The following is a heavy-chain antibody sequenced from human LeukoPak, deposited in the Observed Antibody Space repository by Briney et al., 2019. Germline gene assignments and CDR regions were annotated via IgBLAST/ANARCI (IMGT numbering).Heavy chain of an antibody. CDR3: AREGGRESPPGGVLDP. D-gene: IGHD3-10*01. V-gene: IGHV1-69*05. CDR1: GGTFSSYA. Sequence: ASVKVSCKASGGTFSSYAISWVRQAPGQGLEWMGGIIPIFGTANYAQKFQGRVTITTDESTSTAYMELSSLRSEDTAVYYCAREGGRESPPGGVLDPWGQGILVTVSS. CDR2: IIPIFGTA. J-gene: IGHJ5*02.